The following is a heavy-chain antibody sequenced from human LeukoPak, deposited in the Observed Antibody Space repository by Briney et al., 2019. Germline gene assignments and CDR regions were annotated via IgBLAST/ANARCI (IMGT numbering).Heavy chain of an antibody. Sequence: PSETLSLTCAVYGGFFSGYYWSWIRQPPGKGLEWIGEINHSGSTNYNPSLKSRVTISVDTSKNQFSLKLSSVTAADTAVYYCARGQQYYDFWSGHNWFDPWGQGTLVTVSS. V-gene: IGHV4-34*01. CDR1: GGFFSGYY. CDR2: INHSGST. CDR3: ARGQQYYDFWSGHNWFDP. J-gene: IGHJ5*02. D-gene: IGHD3-3*01.